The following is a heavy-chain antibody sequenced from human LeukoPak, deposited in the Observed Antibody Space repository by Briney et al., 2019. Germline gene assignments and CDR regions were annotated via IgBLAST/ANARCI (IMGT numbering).Heavy chain of an antibody. J-gene: IGHJ4*02. CDR1: GYTLTELS. CDR2: FDPEDGET. V-gene: IGHV1-24*01. CDR3: TTVNASGYYRRGIDY. D-gene: IGHD3-22*01. Sequence: ASVKVSCKVSGYTLTELSINWVRQAPGKGLEWMGGFDPEDGETIYAQKFQGRVTMTEDTSTDTAYMELSSLRSEDTAVYYCTTVNASGYYRRGIDYWGQGTLVTIFS.